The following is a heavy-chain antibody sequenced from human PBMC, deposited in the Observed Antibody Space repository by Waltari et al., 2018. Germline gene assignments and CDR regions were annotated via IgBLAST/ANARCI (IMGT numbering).Heavy chain of an antibody. V-gene: IGHV3-48*01. J-gene: IGHJ4*02. CDR2: IMRGSSTL. CDR1: GFIFSSYG. D-gene: IGHD3-16*01. CDR3: AIGGGPFGGVTPDLVFDY. Sequence: VQLVESGGGVVQPGRSLRLSCAASGFIFSSYGMHWVRQAPGKGLEWVSYIMRGSSTLYYADSVKGRFTIPRDNAKNSLYLQMTSLRAEDTALYYCAIGGGPFGGVTPDLVFDYWGQGTLVTVSS.